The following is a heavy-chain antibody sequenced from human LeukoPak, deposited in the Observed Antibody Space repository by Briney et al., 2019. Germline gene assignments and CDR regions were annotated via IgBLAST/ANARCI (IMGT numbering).Heavy chain of an antibody. CDR2: MYYSGST. CDR3: ARHSGSYLKSALHI. CDR1: GGSISSSSYY. D-gene: IGHD1-26*01. J-gene: IGHJ3*02. V-gene: IGHV4-39*01. Sequence: SDTLSLTCTVSGGSISSSSYYWGWIRQPPGKGLEWIGSMYYSGSTYYNPSLKSRVTISVDTSKNQFSLELTSVTAADTAVYYCARHSGSYLKSALHIWGQGTMVTVSS.